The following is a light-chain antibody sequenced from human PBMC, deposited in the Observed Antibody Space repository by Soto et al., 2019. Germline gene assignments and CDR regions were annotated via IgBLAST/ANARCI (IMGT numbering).Light chain of an antibody. CDR1: QSVSSY. CDR3: QQCNDWPLIT. V-gene: IGKV3-15*01. CDR2: GAS. J-gene: IGKJ5*01. Sequence: EIVMTQSPATLSVSPGERATLSCRASQSVSSYLAWYQQKPGQAPRLLIYGASTRATGGPARFSGSGSGTEFTLTISSLQSEDFSVYYCQQCNDWPLITFGQGTRLEAK.